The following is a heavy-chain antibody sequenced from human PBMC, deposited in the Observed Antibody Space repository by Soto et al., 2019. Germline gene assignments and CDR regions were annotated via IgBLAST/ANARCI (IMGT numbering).Heavy chain of an antibody. CDR1: GYTFTSYD. Sequence: QVQLVQSGAEVKKPGASVKVSCKASGYTFTSYDINWVRQATGQGLEWMGWMNLNSGYTGYAQKFQGRAPMTRDNAIRTAFMELSSLRSEDTAVYYCARANGDFDYWGQGTLVTVSS. V-gene: IGHV1-8*01. J-gene: IGHJ4*02. CDR2: MNLNSGYT. CDR3: ARANGDFDY. D-gene: IGHD4-17*01.